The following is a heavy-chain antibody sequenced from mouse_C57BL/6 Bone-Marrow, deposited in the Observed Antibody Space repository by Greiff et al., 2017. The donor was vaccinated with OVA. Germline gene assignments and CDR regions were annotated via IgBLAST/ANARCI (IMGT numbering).Heavy chain of an antibody. CDR3: ARRETAKSDYFDY. V-gene: IGHV1-52*01. Sequence: QVQLQQPGAELVRPGSSVKLSCKASGYTFTSYWMHWVKQRPIQGLEWIGNIDPSDSETHYNQKFKDKATLTVDKSSSTAYMQLSSMTSEDAAVNAWARRETAKSDYFDYWGQGTTLTVSS. D-gene: IGHD6-1*02. CDR2: IDPSDSET. CDR1: GYTFTSYW. J-gene: IGHJ2*01.